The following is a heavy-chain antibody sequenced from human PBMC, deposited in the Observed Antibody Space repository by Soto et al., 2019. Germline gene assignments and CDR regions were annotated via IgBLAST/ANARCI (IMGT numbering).Heavy chain of an antibody. V-gene: IGHV3-30*17. CDR1: GFSLRDYG. CDR3: ARDPTGGYFHYDY. D-gene: IGHD1-26*01. J-gene: IGHJ4*02. Sequence: PGGSLRLSCAASGFSLRDYGMHWVRQAPGKGLEYVAAVPDDGSEQYYADSVRGRFTISRDNSKNTVYLQLDSLTTGDTAVYYCARDPTGGYFHYDYWGQGALVTVSS. CDR2: VPDDGSEQ.